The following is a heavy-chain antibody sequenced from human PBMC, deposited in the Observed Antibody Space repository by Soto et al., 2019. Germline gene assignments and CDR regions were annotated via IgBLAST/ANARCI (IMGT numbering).Heavy chain of an antibody. J-gene: IGHJ4*02. Sequence: EVQLVESGGGLVQPGGSLRLSCAASGFTVSSNYMSWVSQAPGKGLEWVSVIYSGGSTYYADSVKGRFTISRDNSKNTLYLQMNSLRAEDTAVYYCASSYVSGSHDYWGQGTLVTVSS. D-gene: IGHD3-10*01. CDR2: IYSGGST. V-gene: IGHV3-66*01. CDR3: ASSYVSGSHDY. CDR1: GFTVSSNY.